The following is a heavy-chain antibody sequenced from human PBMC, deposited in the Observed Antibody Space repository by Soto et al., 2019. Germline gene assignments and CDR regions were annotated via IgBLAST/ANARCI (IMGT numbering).Heavy chain of an antibody. D-gene: IGHD2-2*01. CDR2: FSGSRRST. Sequence: GGSLRLSCAASGFTFSSYAMSWVRQAPGTRLEWVSAFSGSRRSTYYADSVKGPFTISRDNSKNTLYLQMNSLRAEDTAVYYCAKEQDSVLVPAASDYWGQGTLVTVSS. J-gene: IGHJ4*02. CDR3: AKEQDSVLVPAASDY. CDR1: GFTFSSYA. V-gene: IGHV3-23*01.